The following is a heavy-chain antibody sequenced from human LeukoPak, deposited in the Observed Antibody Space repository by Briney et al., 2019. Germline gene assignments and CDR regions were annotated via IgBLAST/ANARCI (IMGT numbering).Heavy chain of an antibody. V-gene: IGHV3-21*01. CDR3: ARDLNDYVWGSYVY. CDR2: ISSSSSYI. CDR1: GFTVSSNY. Sequence: GGSLRLSCAASGFTVSSNYMNWVRQAPGKVLEWVSSISSSSSYIYYADSVKGRFTISRDNAKNSLYLQMNSLRAEDTAVYYCARDLNDYVWGSYVYWGQGTLVTVSS. J-gene: IGHJ4*02. D-gene: IGHD3-16*01.